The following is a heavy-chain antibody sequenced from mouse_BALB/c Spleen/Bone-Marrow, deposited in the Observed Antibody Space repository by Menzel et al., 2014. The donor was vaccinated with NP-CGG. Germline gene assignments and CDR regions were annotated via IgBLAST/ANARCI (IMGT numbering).Heavy chain of an antibody. J-gene: IGHJ3*01. CDR2: IDPANGNT. D-gene: IGHD2-14*01. V-gene: IGHV14-3*02. CDR3: ARYNYRYSWFAX. CDR1: XXNXKDTY. Sequence: SDKLSCXXXXXNXKDTYMHWXKQRPEQGLEWIGRIDPANGNTKYDPXXQXKATITXNTSSNTAYLQLRXLTSEDTAVYYCARYNYRYSWFAXXGQGTLVTXS.